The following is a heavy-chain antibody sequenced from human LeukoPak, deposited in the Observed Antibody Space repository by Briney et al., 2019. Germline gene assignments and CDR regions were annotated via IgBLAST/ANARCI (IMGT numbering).Heavy chain of an antibody. J-gene: IGHJ4*02. D-gene: IGHD3-22*01. V-gene: IGHV4-30-4*01. CDR3: ARAAPNYYDSSGSLRNPYFDY. CDR2: IYYSGST. Sequence: SETLSLTCTVSGGSISSGDYYWSWIRQPPGKGLEWIGYIYYSGSTYYSPSLKSRVTMSVDTAKNQFSLTLISVTAADTAVYFWARAAPNYYDSSGSLRNPYFDYWGQGTLVTVSS. CDR1: GGSISSGDYY.